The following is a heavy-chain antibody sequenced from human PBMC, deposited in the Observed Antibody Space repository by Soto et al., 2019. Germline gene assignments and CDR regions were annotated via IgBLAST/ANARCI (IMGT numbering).Heavy chain of an antibody. CDR3: AAVVVGAAAGTGWFDP. CDR1: GFTFTSSA. CDR2: IVVGSGNT. J-gene: IGHJ5*02. Sequence: ASVKVSCKASGFTFTSSAVQWVRQARGQRLEWIGWIVVGSGNTNYAQKFQERVTITRDMSTSTAYMELSSLRSEDTAVYYCAAVVVGAAAGTGWFDPWGQGTLVTVSS. V-gene: IGHV1-58*01. D-gene: IGHD6-13*01.